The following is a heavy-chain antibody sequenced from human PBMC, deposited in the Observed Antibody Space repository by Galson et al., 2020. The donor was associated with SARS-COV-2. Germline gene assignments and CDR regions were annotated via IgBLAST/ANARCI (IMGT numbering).Heavy chain of an antibody. CDR2: IYTADSDT. CDR3: ARRFTTVTTFDVFDL. Sequence: GESLKISCKGSGLSLTNYCNGWVRHRPGKSLEWMGTIYTADSDTSYSPSLQGQVTISAAGSMNTAYLQWSSLKASDTAMYYCARRFTTVTTFDVFDLWGQGTMVTISS. D-gene: IGHD4-17*01. CDR1: GLSLTNYC. J-gene: IGHJ3*01. V-gene: IGHV5-51*03.